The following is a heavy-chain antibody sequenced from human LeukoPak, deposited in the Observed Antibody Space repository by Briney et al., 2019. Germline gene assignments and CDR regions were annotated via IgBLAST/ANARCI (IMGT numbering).Heavy chain of an antibody. V-gene: IGHV3-15*01. CDR3: TTLQRS. Sequence: PGGSLRLSCAASGFTFSNAWMSWVRQAPGKGLEWVGRIKSNTDGGTTDYAAPVKGRFTISRDDSKNTLYLQMNSLKTEDTAVYYCTTLQRSWGQGTLVTVSS. D-gene: IGHD4-17*01. CDR2: IKSNTDGGTT. J-gene: IGHJ5*02. CDR1: GFTFSNAW.